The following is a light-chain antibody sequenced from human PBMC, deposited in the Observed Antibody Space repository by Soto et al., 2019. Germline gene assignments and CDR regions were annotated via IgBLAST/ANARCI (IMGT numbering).Light chain of an antibody. CDR2: VAS. CDR1: QSIATY. Sequence: DIQMTQSPSSLSASVGDRVTITCRASQSIATYLNWYQQNSGNAPNLLIYVASTLQSGVPSRFSGSGSGTDFTLTSSILQPEDFATYYCQQTYRTPRTFGQGTKVEIK. V-gene: IGKV1-39*01. CDR3: QQTYRTPRT. J-gene: IGKJ1*01.